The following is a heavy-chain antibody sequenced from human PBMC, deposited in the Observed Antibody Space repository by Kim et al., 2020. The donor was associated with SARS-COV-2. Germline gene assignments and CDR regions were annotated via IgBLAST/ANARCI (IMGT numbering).Heavy chain of an antibody. D-gene: IGHD3-22*01. J-gene: IGHJ6*02. CDR3: ARDDSLYYYGMDV. V-gene: IGHV3-33*01. CDR2: IWYDGSNK. CDR1: GFTFSSYG. Sequence: GGSLRLSCAASGFTFSSYGMHWVRQAPGKGLEWVAVIWYDGSNKYYADSVKGRFTISRDNSKNTLYLQMNSLRAEDTAVYYCARDDSLYYYGMDVWGQGTTVTVSS.